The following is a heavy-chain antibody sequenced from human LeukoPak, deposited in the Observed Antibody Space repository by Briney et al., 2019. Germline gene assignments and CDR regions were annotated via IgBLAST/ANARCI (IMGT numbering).Heavy chain of an antibody. CDR2: IYYSGNT. V-gene: IGHV4-59*01. Sequence: SDTLSHPYSVSGDSISSYYSSWIRQPPPKGLEWIGCIYYSGNTNYNPSLKSRVTISIDSSKTQFSLKLSSVTAADTAVYYCARDYAFDIWGQGTMVTVSS. CDR1: GDSISSYY. J-gene: IGHJ3*02. CDR3: ARDYAFDI.